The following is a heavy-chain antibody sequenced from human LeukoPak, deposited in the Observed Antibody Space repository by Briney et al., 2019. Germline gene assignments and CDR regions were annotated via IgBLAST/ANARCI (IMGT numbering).Heavy chain of an antibody. J-gene: IGHJ4*02. CDR3: AEEHPLIAVAGGELDY. V-gene: IGHV3-30*18. CDR1: GFTFSSYG. Sequence: GGSLRLSCAASGFTFSSYGMHWVRQAPGKGLEWVAVISYDGSNKYYADSVKGRFTISRDNSKNTLYLQMDSLRAEDTAVYYCAEEHPLIAVAGGELDYWGQGTLVTVSS. D-gene: IGHD6-19*01. CDR2: ISYDGSNK.